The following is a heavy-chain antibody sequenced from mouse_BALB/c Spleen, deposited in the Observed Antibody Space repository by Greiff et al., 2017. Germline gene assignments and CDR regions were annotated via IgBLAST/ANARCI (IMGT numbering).Heavy chain of an antibody. J-gene: IGHJ3*01. D-gene: IGHD1-1*01. CDR3: EETAVVADY. CDR2: ISPGNGDI. V-gene: IGHV1S53*02. Sequence: QVQLQQSDAELVKPGASVKISCKASGYTFTDYAIHWVKQKPEQGLEWIGYISPGNGDIKYNEKFKGKATLTADKSSSTAYMQLNSLTSEDSEVYFCEETAVVADYWGQGTLVTVSA. CDR1: GYTFTDYA.